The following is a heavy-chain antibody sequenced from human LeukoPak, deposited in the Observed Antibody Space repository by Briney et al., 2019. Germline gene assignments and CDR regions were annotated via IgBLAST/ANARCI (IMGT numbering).Heavy chain of an antibody. D-gene: IGHD1-1*01. V-gene: IGHV3-30*18. J-gene: IGHJ4*02. CDR1: GFTFRSYG. Sequence: GGSLRLSCAASGFTFRSYGMHWVRQAPGKGLEWVAVISYDGSNKYYADSVKGRFTISRDNSKNTLYLQVNSLRAEDTAVYYCAKGYGIIDYWGQGTLVTVSS. CDR2: ISYDGSNK. CDR3: AKGYGIIDY.